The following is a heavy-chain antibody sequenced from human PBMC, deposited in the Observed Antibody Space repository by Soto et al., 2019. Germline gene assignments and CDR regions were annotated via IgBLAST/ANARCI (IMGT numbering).Heavy chain of an antibody. D-gene: IGHD1-26*01. Sequence: EVQLLESGGGLVQPGGSLRLSCAASGFTFSSYAMSWVRQAPGKGLEWVSTISASGGSTYYADSVKGRFTISRDNSKNTLYLQRNSLRAEDTAGFYCADVRWEGYGMDFWRPRTRVTVSS. V-gene: IGHV3-23*01. CDR1: GFTFSSYA. CDR2: ISASGGST. J-gene: IGHJ6*02. CDR3: ADVRWEGYGMDF.